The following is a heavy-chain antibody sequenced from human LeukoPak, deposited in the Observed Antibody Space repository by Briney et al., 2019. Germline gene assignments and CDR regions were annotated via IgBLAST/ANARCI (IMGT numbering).Heavy chain of an antibody. V-gene: IGHV5-51*01. D-gene: IGHD2-2*01. J-gene: IGHJ6*01. CDR2: IYPVESDT. CDR3: ARKYCSGTSYWYYYYGMDV. CDR1: GYTFTSYW. Sequence: ESLPTSCLGSGYTFTSYWIGWVRQVTGKGLEWMGIIYPVESDTTYTPSSQGHVTLSPDTSLSTAYLQCSSLKAPQTPMYYWARKYCSGTSYWYYYYGMDVCGKGTTVTVSS.